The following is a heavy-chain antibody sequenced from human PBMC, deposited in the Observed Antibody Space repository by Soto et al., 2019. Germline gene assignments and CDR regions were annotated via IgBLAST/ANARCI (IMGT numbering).Heavy chain of an antibody. CDR2: IVPMLGTQ. V-gene: IGHV1-69*01. Sequence: QVQLVQSGAEVKEPGSSVRVSCTASGGTFDNFIMNWVRQTPGQGLEWMGGIVPMLGTQTYAEKFKGRVPISATGSTSTMNMEVTSLRPKDTASYYCARTGTYSSSLSQYSGMDGWGQGPTVNASS. D-gene: IGHD6-6*01. CDR1: GGTFDNFI. J-gene: IGHJ6*02. CDR3: ARTGTYSSSLSQYSGMDG.